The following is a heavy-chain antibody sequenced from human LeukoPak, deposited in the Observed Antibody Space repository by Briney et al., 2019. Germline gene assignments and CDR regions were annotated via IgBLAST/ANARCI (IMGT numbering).Heavy chain of an antibody. Sequence: GASVKVPCKASGYTFTGYYMHWVRQAPGQGLEWMGWINPNSGGTNYAQKFQGRVTMTRDTSISTAYMELSRLRSDDTAVYYCARSLRRIVGAARYWFDPWGQGTLVTVSS. J-gene: IGHJ5*02. V-gene: IGHV1-2*02. D-gene: IGHD1-26*01. CDR3: ARSLRRIVGAARYWFDP. CDR2: INPNSGGT. CDR1: GYTFTGYY.